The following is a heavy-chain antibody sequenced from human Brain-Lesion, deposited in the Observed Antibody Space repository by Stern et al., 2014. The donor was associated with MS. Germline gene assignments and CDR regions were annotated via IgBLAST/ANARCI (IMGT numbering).Heavy chain of an antibody. Sequence: QLVQSGAEVKKPGASVKVSCKTSGYIFTGYYIHWVRQAPGQGLEWMAWINPNTGGTKYAQKFQGRVTMSRDTSISTAYVELSSLTSDDTAVYYCARDQRGITIFGVVTDYYYLGMDVWGQGPTVPVSS. V-gene: IGHV1-2*02. CDR1: GYIFTGYY. CDR3: ARDQRGITIFGVVTDYYYLGMDV. D-gene: IGHD3-3*01. CDR2: INPNTGGT. J-gene: IGHJ6*02.